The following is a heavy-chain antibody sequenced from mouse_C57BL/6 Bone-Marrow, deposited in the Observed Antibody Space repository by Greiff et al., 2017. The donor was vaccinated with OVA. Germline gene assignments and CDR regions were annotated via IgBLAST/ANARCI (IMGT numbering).Heavy chain of an antibody. CDR1: GYTFTSYW. CDR2: IYPSDSET. D-gene: IGHD2-14*01. CDR3: ARRGTAVPFAY. V-gene: IGHV1-61*01. J-gene: IGHJ3*01. Sequence: VQLQQPGAELVRPGSSVKLSCKASGYTFTSYWMDWVKQRPGQGLEWIGNIYPSDSETHYNQKFKDKATLTVDKSSSTAYMQLSSLTSENSAVYFCARRGTAVPFAYWGQGTLVTVSA.